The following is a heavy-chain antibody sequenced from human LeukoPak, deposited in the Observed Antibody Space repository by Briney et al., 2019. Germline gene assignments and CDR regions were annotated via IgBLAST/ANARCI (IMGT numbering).Heavy chain of an antibody. V-gene: IGHV4-59*01. Sequence: SETLSLTCTVSGGSISSYYWSWIRQPPGKGLEWIGSIYYSGSTYYNPSLKSRVTISVDTSKNQFSLKLSSVTAANTAVHYCARTYGDYSNYYYYMDVWGKGTTVTVSS. CDR1: GGSISSYY. CDR2: IYYSGST. J-gene: IGHJ6*03. CDR3: ARTYGDYSNYYYYMDV. D-gene: IGHD4-17*01.